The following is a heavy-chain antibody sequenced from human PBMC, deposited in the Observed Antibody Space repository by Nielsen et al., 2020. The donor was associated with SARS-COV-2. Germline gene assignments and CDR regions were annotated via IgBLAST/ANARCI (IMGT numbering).Heavy chain of an antibody. V-gene: IGHV3-20*01. CDR1: GFTFDDYG. Sequence: GGSLRLSCAASGFTFDDYGMSWVRQAPGKGLEWVSGIHWNGGSTGYADSVKGRFTISRDNAKNSLYLQMNSLRAEDTALYHCARGGIAAAGTQFDPWGQGTLVTVSS. D-gene: IGHD6-13*01. J-gene: IGHJ5*02. CDR3: ARGGIAAAGTQFDP. CDR2: IHWNGGST.